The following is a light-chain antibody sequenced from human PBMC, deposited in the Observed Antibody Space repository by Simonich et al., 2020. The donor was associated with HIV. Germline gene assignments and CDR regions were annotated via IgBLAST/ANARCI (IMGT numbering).Light chain of an antibody. CDR2: DAS. V-gene: IGKV3-11*01. Sequence: EIVLTQSPAILSLSPGERATLSCRASQSVRSYLAWYQQKPGQAPRLLIYDASNRATGVPARFSGSGSGTDFTLTITSLESEDFAVYYCQQRSNWITFGQGTRLEIK. J-gene: IGKJ5*01. CDR1: QSVRSY. CDR3: QQRSNWIT.